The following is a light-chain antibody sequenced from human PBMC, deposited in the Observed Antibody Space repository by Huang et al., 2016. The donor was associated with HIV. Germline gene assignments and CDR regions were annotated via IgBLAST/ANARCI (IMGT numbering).Light chain of an antibody. V-gene: IGKV2-30*01. J-gene: IGKJ1*01. CDR3: MQGTHWPGT. Sequence: DVVMTQFPLSLPVTLGRSASIFCRSSQSLVSSDGDTYLNWFQQRPGRSPRRLIYQVSKRDSGVPDRFSGSGSGTHFTLRINTVEAEDVAVYYCMQGTHWPGTFGQGTKMEI. CDR2: QVS. CDR1: QSLVSSDGDTY.